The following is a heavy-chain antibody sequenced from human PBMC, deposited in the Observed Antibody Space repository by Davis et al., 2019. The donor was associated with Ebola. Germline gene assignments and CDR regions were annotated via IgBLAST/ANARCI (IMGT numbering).Heavy chain of an antibody. CDR1: GFTFSSYS. J-gene: IGHJ6*02. CDR2: ISSSSSYT. Sequence: GGSLRLSCAASGFTFSSYSMNWVRQAPGKGLEWVSSISSSSSYTNYADSVKGRFTISRDNAKNSLYLQMNSLRAEDTAVYYCARDTDYSPYYYYYGMDVWGQGTTVTVSS. D-gene: IGHD4-11*01. CDR3: ARDTDYSPYYYYYGMDV. V-gene: IGHV3-21*01.